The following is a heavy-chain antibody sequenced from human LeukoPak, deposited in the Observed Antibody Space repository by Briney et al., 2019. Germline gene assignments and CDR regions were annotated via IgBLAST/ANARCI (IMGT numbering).Heavy chain of an antibody. Sequence: TGGSLRLSCAASGFTFSNYAMHWVRQAPGKGLEWVAVISYDGSNKYYADSVKGRFTISRDNSKNTLYLQMNSLRAEDTAVYYCARLTQYAWGQGTLVTVSS. J-gene: IGHJ4*02. CDR1: GFTFSNYA. CDR2: ISYDGSNK. CDR3: ARLTQYA. D-gene: IGHD2-8*01. V-gene: IGHV3-30*04.